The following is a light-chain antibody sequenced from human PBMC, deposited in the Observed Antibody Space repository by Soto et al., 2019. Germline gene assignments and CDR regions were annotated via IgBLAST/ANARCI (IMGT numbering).Light chain of an antibody. CDR3: STWDASLSARV. J-gene: IGLJ3*02. Sequence: QSVLTQPPSASGTPGQKVTISCSGASSNIGNNFVSWYQQVPGTAPKLLIYSDDQRPSGVPDRVSGSKSGTSASLAISGLRSEDEADYYCSTWDASLSARVFGGGTKLTVL. V-gene: IGLV1-47*02. CDR2: SDD. CDR1: SSNIGNNF.